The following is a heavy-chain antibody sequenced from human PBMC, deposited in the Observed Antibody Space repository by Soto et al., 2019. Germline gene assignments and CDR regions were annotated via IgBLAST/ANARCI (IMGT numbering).Heavy chain of an antibody. J-gene: IGHJ1*01. CDR3: AKDNAAVAATAEYFQH. V-gene: IGHV3-23*01. CDR2: ISGSGGST. Sequence: GGSLRLSCAASGFTFSSYAMSWVRQAPGKGLEWVSAISGSGGSTYYADSVKGRFTISRDNSKNTLYLQMNSLRAEDMAVYYCAKDNAAVAATAEYFQHWGQGTLVTVS. CDR1: GFTFSSYA. D-gene: IGHD6-19*01.